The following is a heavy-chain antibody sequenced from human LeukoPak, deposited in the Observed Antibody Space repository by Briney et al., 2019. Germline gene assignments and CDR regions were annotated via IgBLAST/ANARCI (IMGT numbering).Heavy chain of an antibody. CDR1: GGSISSYY. CDR3: ARADYGYMDV. Sequence: SETLSLTCTVSGGSISSYYWNWIRQPPGKGLECIGYIYGSGSTNYNPSLKSRVTISVDTSKNQFSLKLTSVTAADTAVYYCARADYGYMDVWGKGTTVTVSS. J-gene: IGHJ6*03. CDR2: IYGSGST. V-gene: IGHV4-59*01. D-gene: IGHD4/OR15-4a*01.